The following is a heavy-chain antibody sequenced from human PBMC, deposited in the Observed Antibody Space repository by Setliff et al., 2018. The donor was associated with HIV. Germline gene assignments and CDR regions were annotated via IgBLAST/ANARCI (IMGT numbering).Heavy chain of an antibody. CDR2: INHSGST. Sequence: PSETLSLTCTISGGSITGYFWSWIRQPPGKGLEWIGEINHSGSTNYNPSLKSRVTMSVDTSKNQFSLKLSSVTAADTAVYYCAATYCRGGGRDCPQMYDYWGQGSLVTVSS. CDR3: AATYCRGGGRDCPQMYDY. CDR1: GGSITGYF. V-gene: IGHV4-34*01. J-gene: IGHJ4*02. D-gene: IGHD2-15*01.